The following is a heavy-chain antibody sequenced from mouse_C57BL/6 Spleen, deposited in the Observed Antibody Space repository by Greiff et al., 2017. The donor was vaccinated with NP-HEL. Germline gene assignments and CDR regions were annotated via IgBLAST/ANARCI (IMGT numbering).Heavy chain of an antibody. D-gene: IGHD1-1*01. CDR3: AKHYYCSSHYFDY. V-gene: IGHV1-69*01. CDR2: IDPSDSYT. J-gene: IGHJ2*01. CDR1: GYTFTSYW. Sequence: VQLQQPGAELVMPGASVKLSCKASGYTFTSYWMHWVKQRPGQGLEWIGEIDPSDSYTNYNQKFKGKSTLTVDKSSSTAYMQLSSLTSEDSAVYYCAKHYYCSSHYFDYWGQGTTLTVSS.